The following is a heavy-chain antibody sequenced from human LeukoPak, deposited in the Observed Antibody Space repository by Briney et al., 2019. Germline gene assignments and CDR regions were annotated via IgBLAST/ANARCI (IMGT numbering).Heavy chain of an antibody. V-gene: IGHV4-59*01. CDR2: IYYIWST. J-gene: IGHJ6*02. CDR3: ASPPHYGMDV. Sequence: PSETLSLTCTVSGVSISTYYWSWIRQSAGKGLEWIGYIYYIWSTNYNPSLKSRVTISVDTSKNQFSLKLSSVTAADTAVYYCASPPHYGMDVWGQGTTVTVSS. CDR1: GVSISTYY.